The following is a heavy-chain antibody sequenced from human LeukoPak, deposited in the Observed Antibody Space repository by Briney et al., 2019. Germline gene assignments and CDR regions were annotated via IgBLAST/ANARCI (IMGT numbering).Heavy chain of an antibody. CDR3: ARSSGTGTFSY. CDR2: VYYGRSP. J-gene: IGHJ4*02. V-gene: IGHV4-39*02. CDR1: GDSISRSTYY. Sequence: SETLSLTCTVSGDSISRSTYYWAWIRQPPGKGLEWIGSVYYGRSPYFNPSLESRATISVDTSKNHFSLEMSSVTAADTAVYYCARSSGTGTFSYWGRGTLVTVSS. D-gene: IGHD6-25*01.